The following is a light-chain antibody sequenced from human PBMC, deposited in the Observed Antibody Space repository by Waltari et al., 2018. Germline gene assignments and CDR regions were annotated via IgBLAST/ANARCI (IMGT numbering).Light chain of an antibody. J-gene: IGKJ4*01. CDR2: DAS. CDR1: QSVSTS. Sequence: EIELTQSPATLSLSPGERATLSCRASQSVSTSLAWYQQKPGQAPRLLNHDASNGATGPAARFSGSWSATDFTLTIGSLEAEDFAVYYCQQHGKWPLSFGGGTKVEI. V-gene: IGKV3-11*01. CDR3: QQHGKWPLS.